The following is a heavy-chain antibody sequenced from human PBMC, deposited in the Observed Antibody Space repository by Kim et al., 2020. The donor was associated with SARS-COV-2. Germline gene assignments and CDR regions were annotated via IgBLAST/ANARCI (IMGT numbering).Heavy chain of an antibody. CDR3: ARDPRRRALYGDYLGFDP. D-gene: IGHD4-17*01. J-gene: IGHJ5*02. CDR1: GYTFTSYA. Sequence: ASVKVSCKASGYTFTSYAMNWVRQAPGQGLEWMGWINTNTGNPTYAQGFTGRFVFSLDTSVSTAYLQISSLKAEDTAVYYCARDPRRRALYGDYLGFDPWGQGTLVTVSS. CDR2: INTNTGNP. V-gene: IGHV7-4-1*02.